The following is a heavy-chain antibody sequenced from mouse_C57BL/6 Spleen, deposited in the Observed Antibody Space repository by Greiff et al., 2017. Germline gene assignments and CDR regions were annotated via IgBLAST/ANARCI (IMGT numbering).Heavy chain of an antibody. V-gene: IGHV14-2*01. CDR2: IDPEDGET. CDR1: GFTFNDYY. CDR3: ARRDAMDY. J-gene: IGHJ4*01. Sequence: VQLQQSGAELVKPGASVKLSCTASGFTFNDYYMHWVKQRTEQGLEWIGRIDPEDGETNYATKFQGKATITTDTSSNTAYLQLSSLTSEYTAVYYCARRDAMDYWGQGTSVTVSS.